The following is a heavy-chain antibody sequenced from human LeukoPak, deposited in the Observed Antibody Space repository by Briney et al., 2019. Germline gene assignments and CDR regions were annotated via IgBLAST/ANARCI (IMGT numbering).Heavy chain of an antibody. CDR2: INSDGSST. Sequence: GGSLRLSCAASGFTFSSYWMHWVRQAPGKGLVWVSRINSDGSSTSYADSVKGRFTISRDNAKNSLYLQMNSLRAEDTAVYYCARPEDGYSPDAFDIWGQGTMVTVSS. J-gene: IGHJ3*02. V-gene: IGHV3-74*01. CDR1: GFTFSSYW. D-gene: IGHD5-24*01. CDR3: ARPEDGYSPDAFDI.